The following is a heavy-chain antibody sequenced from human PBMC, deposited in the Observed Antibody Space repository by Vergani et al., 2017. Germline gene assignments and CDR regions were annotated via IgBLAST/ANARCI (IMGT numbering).Heavy chain of an antibody. D-gene: IGHD5-18*01. CDR2: IYTSGST. Sequence: QVQLQESGPGLVKPSQTLSLTCTVSGGSISSGSYYWSWIRQPAGKGLEWIGRIYTSGSTNYNPSLKSRVTMSVDTSKNQFSLKLSSVTAADTAVYYCARSLQRYNWFDPWGQGILVTVSS. CDR1: GGSISSGSYY. CDR3: ARSLQRYNWFDP. V-gene: IGHV4-61*02. J-gene: IGHJ5*02.